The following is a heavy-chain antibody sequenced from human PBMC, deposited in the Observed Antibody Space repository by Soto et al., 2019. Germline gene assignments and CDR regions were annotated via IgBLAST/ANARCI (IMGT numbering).Heavy chain of an antibody. D-gene: IGHD3-16*01. V-gene: IGHV4-34*01. J-gene: IGHJ5*02. CDR2: ICHDGGT. CDR1: GGSFDDFY. Sequence: SETLSLTCAFYGGSFDDFYWSWVRQSPGKGLEWVGEICHDGGTNYSPSLASRVTMSVDTSKNQFSLKLSSVTAADTAVYYCVREGGDNWFDPWGQGTLVTVSS. CDR3: VREGGDNWFDP.